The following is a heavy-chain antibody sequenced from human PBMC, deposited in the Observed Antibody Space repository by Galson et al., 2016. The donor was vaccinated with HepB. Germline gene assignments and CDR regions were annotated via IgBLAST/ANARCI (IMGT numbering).Heavy chain of an antibody. Sequence: SAKVSCKASGGTFTSYAISWVRQAPGQGLECMGGIIPILGTIKHAPKFQGRVMITADDFTSTAYMELTSLRAEDTAGYYCAGGPQEWTDYHYGMDVWGQGTLVTVAS. CDR2: IIPILGTI. V-gene: IGHV1-69*13. J-gene: IGHJ6*02. CDR1: GGTFTSYA. CDR3: AGGPQEWTDYHYGMDV. D-gene: IGHD3-3*01.